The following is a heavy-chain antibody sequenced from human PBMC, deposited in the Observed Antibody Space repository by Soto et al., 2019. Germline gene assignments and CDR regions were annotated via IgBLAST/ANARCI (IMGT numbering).Heavy chain of an antibody. D-gene: IGHD4-17*01. CDR3: AKVPLRPYYFDY. Sequence: PGGSLRLSCTASGFTFATYAMHWVRQAPGKGLEWVSRVSAGGDNTDYADAVKGRFTISRDNSRNTLFLQMTSLRAEDTALYYCAKVPLRPYYFDYWGPGTMVTVSS. J-gene: IGHJ4*02. CDR2: VSAGGDNT. V-gene: IGHV3-23*01. CDR1: GFTFATYA.